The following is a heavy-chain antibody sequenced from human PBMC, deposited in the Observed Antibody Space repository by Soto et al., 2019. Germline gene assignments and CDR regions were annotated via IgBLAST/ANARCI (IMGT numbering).Heavy chain of an antibody. D-gene: IGHD6-19*01. CDR3: ARDLSGYSSGYFDY. CDR1: GFTSSSYG. Sequence: GGSLRLSCAASGFTSSSYGMHWVRQAPGKGLEWVAVIWYDGSNKYYADSVKGRFTISRDNSKNTLYLQMNSLRAEDTAVYYCARDLSGYSSGYFDYWGQGTLVTVSS. V-gene: IGHV3-33*01. CDR2: IWYDGSNK. J-gene: IGHJ4*02.